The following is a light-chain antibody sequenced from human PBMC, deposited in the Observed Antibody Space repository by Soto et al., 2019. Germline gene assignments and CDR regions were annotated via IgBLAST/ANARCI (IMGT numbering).Light chain of an antibody. CDR1: QSVSSY. V-gene: IGKV3-11*01. CDR2: DAS. Sequence: EIVLTQSPATLYLSPGERATLSCRASQSVSSYLAWYQQKPGQAPMLLLYDASNRATGIPARFSGSGSGTDFTRTISSLEPEDFAVYYCQQRSNWPPLTFGGWTKLEIK. CDR3: QQRSNWPPLT. J-gene: IGKJ4*01.